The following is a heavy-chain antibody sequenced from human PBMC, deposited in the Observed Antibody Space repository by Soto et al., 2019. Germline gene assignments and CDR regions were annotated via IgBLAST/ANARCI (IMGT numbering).Heavy chain of an antibody. D-gene: IGHD6-13*01. V-gene: IGHV4-34*01. CDR3: ARSPRWYSSSWYAHVGWYFDY. Sequence: SETLSLTCAVYGGSFSGYYWSWIRQPPGKGLEWIGEINHSGSTNYNPSLKSRVTISVDTSKNQFSLKLSSVTAADTAVYYCARSPRWYSSSWYAHVGWYFDYWGQGTLVTVSS. J-gene: IGHJ4*02. CDR2: INHSGST. CDR1: GGSFSGYY.